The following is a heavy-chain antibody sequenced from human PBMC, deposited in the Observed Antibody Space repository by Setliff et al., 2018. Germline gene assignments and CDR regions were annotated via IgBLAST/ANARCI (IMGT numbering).Heavy chain of an antibody. J-gene: IGHJ3*02. V-gene: IGHV3-48*04. CDR2: ISRGGNTI. CDR1: GFTFSSYS. D-gene: IGHD1-26*01. CDR3: AREVVGAPSAFDI. Sequence: HPGGSLRLSCAASGFTFSSYSMNWVRQAPGKGLEWVSYISRGGNTIYYADSVKGRFTISRDNARDSLFLQMNTLRAEDTAVYYCAREVVGAPSAFDIWGQGTMVT.